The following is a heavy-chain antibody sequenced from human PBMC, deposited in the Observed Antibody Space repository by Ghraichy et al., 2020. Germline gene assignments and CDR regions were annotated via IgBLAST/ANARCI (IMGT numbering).Heavy chain of an antibody. D-gene: IGHD3-22*01. CDR2: ISSSSSTI. V-gene: IGHV3-48*02. CDR1: GFTFSSYS. J-gene: IGHJ3*02. Sequence: LSLTCAASGFTFSSYSMNWVRQAPGKGLEWVSYISSSSSTIYYADSVKGRFTISRDNAKNSLYLQMNSLRDEDTAVYYCARYYDSSGYYYVGAFDIWGQGTMVTVSS. CDR3: ARYYDSSGYYYVGAFDI.